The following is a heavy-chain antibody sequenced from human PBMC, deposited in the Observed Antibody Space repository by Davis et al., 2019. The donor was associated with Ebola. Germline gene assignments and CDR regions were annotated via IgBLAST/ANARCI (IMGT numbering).Heavy chain of an antibody. CDR2: IIPNSGSA. V-gene: IGHV1-69*13. Sequence: AASAKVSCKASGGAFSDYGFSWVRRAPGQGLEWMGGIIPNSGSANYAQKFQGRVAITADESATSVYMELSSLRSEDTAMYYCVRDYSSRWYGWFDPWGQGTLVTVSS. J-gene: IGHJ5*02. D-gene: IGHD4-11*01. CDR1: GGAFSDYG. CDR3: VRDYSSRWYGWFDP.